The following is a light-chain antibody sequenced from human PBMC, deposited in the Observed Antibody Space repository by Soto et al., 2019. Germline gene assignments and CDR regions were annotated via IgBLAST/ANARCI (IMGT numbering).Light chain of an antibody. V-gene: IGKV1-5*03. J-gene: IGKJ2*01. CDR1: QSISNW. CDR3: LQYHRYPYS. Sequence: DIQMSQSPSTQSPSVGDRVTISCRASQSISNWLAWYQQKPGEAPELLIYRASNLQSGVPSRFSGSGSGTEFTLTISSLQTDDFATYYCLQYHRYPYSFGPGTKLEI. CDR2: RAS.